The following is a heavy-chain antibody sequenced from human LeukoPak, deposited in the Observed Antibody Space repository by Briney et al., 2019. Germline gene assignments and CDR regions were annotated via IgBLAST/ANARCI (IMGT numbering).Heavy chain of an antibody. D-gene: IGHD3-3*01. CDR2: IGPSNTNT. CDR3: ARLTIFGVADLGGDY. J-gene: IGHJ4*02. V-gene: IGHV1-18*01. Sequence: ASVKVSCTASGYTFTNYVTSWVRQAPGQGLEWMGCIGPSNTNTTYAQNLQGRPTLTTDTSTSTASMELRSLTSDDTAVYYCARLTIFGVADLGGDYWGQGTLVTVSS. CDR1: GYTFTNYV.